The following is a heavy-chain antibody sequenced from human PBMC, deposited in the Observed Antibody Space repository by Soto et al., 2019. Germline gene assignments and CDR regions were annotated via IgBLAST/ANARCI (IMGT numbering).Heavy chain of an antibody. J-gene: IGHJ6*02. CDR1: GYSFTSYW. V-gene: IGHV5-51*01. Sequence: GESLKISCKGSGYSFTSYWIGWVRQMPGKGLEWMGIIYPGDSDTRYGPSFQGQVTISADKSISTAYLQWSSLKASDTAMYYCARLEAGYCSSTSCYDRGYYYYYGMDVWGQGTTVTSP. CDR3: ARLEAGYCSSTSCYDRGYYYYYGMDV. CDR2: IYPGDSDT. D-gene: IGHD2-2*01.